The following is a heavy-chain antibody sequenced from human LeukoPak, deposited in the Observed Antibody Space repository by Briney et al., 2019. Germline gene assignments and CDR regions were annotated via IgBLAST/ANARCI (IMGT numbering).Heavy chain of an antibody. CDR3: ARPFSHSSGWYYDY. J-gene: IGHJ4*02. Sequence: GGSLRLSCEASGFTFSSYWMNWVRQAPGKGLEWVANIKQDGSEQYYVDSVKGRFTISRDNAKNLLYLQMNSLRAEDTAVYYCARPFSHSSGWYYDYWGQGTLVTVSS. CDR2: IKQDGSEQ. V-gene: IGHV3-7*01. CDR1: GFTFSSYW. D-gene: IGHD6-19*01.